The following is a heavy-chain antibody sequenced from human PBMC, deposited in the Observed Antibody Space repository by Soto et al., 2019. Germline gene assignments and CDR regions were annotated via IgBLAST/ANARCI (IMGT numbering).Heavy chain of an antibody. CDR1: GDSISTRSNY. J-gene: IGHJ1*01. CDR2: IYYTGGT. Sequence: SETLSLTCTVAGDSISTRSNYWAWIRQPPGKGLEWIGSIYYTGGTYYNPSLKSRVTLFLDTSKNQFSLNLNSVTAADTAVYYCAREGPPIRAHNPPEYFQHWGQGTPVTVSS. CDR3: AREGPPIRAHNPPEYFQH. V-gene: IGHV4-39*02.